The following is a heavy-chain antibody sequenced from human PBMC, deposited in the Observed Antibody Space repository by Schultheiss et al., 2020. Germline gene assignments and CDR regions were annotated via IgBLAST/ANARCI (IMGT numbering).Heavy chain of an antibody. CDR3: AKGRSGEPIDY. V-gene: IGHV3-7*03. CDR2: IKQDGSEK. CDR1: GFTFSSYW. D-gene: IGHD1-14*01. Sequence: GGSLRLSCAASGFTFSSYWMSWVRQAPGKGLEWVANIKQDGSEKYYVDSVKGRFTISRDNAKNSLYLQMNSLRAEDTAVYYCAKGRSGEPIDYWGQGTLVTVSS. J-gene: IGHJ4*02.